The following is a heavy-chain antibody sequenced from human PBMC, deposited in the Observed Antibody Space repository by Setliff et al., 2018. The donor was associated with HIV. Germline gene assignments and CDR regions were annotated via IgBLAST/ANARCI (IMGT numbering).Heavy chain of an antibody. CDR1: GASSSSHY. CDR2: VYNSGTT. D-gene: IGHD3-3*01. J-gene: IGHJ6*02. V-gene: IGHV4-59*11. CDR3: ARRLQFLEFLHGVGGLDV. Sequence: KTSETLSLTCTVSGASSSSHYWSWIRQPPGKAPEWIGYVYNSGTTKYNPSLKSRVTISVDTSKNQFSLRLNSVTAADTAVYYCARRLQFLEFLHGVGGLDVWGQGTTVTVSS.